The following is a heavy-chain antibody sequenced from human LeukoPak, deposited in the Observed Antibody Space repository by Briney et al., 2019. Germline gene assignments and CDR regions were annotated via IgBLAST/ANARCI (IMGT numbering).Heavy chain of an antibody. CDR3: ARSRNNHFDY. D-gene: IGHD1-14*01. CDR2: INPAFDGT. J-gene: IGHJ4*02. CDR1: GYTFTGYY. Sequence: ASVNVSCKASGYTFTGYYMHWVRQAPGQGLEWMGWINPAFDGTHYAQSFQGRVTMTRDTSISTAYMELSRLRSDDTAVYYCARSRNNHFDYWGQGTLVTVSS. V-gene: IGHV1-2*02.